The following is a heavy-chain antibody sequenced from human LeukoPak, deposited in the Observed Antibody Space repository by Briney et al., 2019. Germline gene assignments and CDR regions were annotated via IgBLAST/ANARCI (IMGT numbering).Heavy chain of an antibody. CDR3: TRDQTPYY. Sequence: GGSLRLSCTASGFTFGDYAMTWVRQAPGKGLEWVGFIRSKIYGGTPEYAASVKGRFTISRDDSKGVACLQMNSLKTEDTAVYYCTRDQTPYYWGQGTLVTVSS. J-gene: IGHJ4*02. CDR2: IRSKIYGGTP. CDR1: GFTFGDYA. V-gene: IGHV3-49*04.